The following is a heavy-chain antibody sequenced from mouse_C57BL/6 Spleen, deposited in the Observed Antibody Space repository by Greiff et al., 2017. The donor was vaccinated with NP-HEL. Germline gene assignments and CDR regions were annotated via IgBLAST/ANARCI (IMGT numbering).Heavy chain of an antibody. J-gene: IGHJ2*01. Sequence: EVQLVESGPELVKPGASVKMSCKASGYTFTDYNMHWVKQSHGKSLEWIGYINPNNGGTSYNQKFKGKATLTVNKSSSTAYMELRSLTSEDSAVYYCARWLGYFDYWGQGTTLTVSS. V-gene: IGHV1-22*01. D-gene: IGHD3-3*01. CDR3: ARWLGYFDY. CDR1: GYTFTDYN. CDR2: INPNNGGT.